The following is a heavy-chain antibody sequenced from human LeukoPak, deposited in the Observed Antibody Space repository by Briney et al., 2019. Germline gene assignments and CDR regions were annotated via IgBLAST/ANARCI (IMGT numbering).Heavy chain of an antibody. D-gene: IGHD2-15*01. V-gene: IGHV1-8*02. CDR3: ARGVGLVVVAASNWFDP. J-gene: IGHJ5*02. CDR1: GYTFTYYC. CDR2: MNPNSGNT. Sequence: ASVKVSCEASGYTFTYYCIHWVRQAPGQGLEWMGWMNPNSGNTGYAQKFQGRVTMTRNTSISTAYMELSSLRSEDTAVYYCARGVGLVVVAASNWFDPWGQGTLVTVSS.